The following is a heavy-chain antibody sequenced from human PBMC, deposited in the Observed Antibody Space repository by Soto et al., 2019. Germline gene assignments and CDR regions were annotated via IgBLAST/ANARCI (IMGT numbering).Heavy chain of an antibody. CDR2: ISYDGSNK. V-gene: IGHV3-30-3*01. CDR3: AREVDGWYYFDY. D-gene: IGHD2-15*01. CDR1: GFTFSSYA. J-gene: IGHJ4*02. Sequence: QVQLVESGGGVVQLGRSLRLSCAASGFTFSSYAMHWVRQAPGKGLEWVAVISYDGSNKYYADSVKGRFTISRDNSKNTLYLQMNSLRAEDTAVYYCAREVDGWYYFDYWGQGTLVTVSS.